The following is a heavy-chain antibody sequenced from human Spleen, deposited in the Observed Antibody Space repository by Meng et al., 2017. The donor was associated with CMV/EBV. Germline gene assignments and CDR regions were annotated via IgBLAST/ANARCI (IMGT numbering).Heavy chain of an antibody. J-gene: IGHJ6*02. CDR3: ARGIGGSYYDGYGMDV. V-gene: IGHV4-61*01. CDR2: IYYSGST. D-gene: IGHD1-26*01. Sequence: SETLSLTCTASGGSVSSGSYYWSWIRQPPGKGLEWIGYIYYSGSTNYNPSLKSRVTISVDTSKNQFSLKLSSVTAADTAVYYCARGIGGSYYDGYGMDVWGQGTTVTVSS. CDR1: GGSVSSGSYY.